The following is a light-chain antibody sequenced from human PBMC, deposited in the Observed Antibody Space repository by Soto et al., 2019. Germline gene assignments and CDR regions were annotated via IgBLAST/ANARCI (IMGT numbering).Light chain of an antibody. CDR3: QHYGTPRYT. CDR1: QSISSTF. V-gene: IGKV3-20*01. CDR2: GAS. Sequence: EIVLTQSPVTLSLSPGERATFPSRPSQSISSTFLARHKQKPGHPPRLLMYGASSRATSIPDRFSGSGSGTDFTLTISRLEPEDFAVYYCQHYGTPRYTFGQGTKLEIK. J-gene: IGKJ2*01.